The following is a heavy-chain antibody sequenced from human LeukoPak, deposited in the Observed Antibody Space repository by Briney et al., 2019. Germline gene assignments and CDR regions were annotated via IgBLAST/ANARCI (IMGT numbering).Heavy chain of an antibody. V-gene: IGHV3-48*03. Sequence: GGSLRLSCAASGFTFSSYEMNWVRQAPGKGLEWVSYISSSGSTIYYADSVKGRFTISRDNAKNSLSLQMNSLRAEDTAVYYCAGSYYDFWSGYSRFDYWGQGTLVTVSS. CDR1: GFTFSSYE. CDR3: AGSYYDFWSGYSRFDY. J-gene: IGHJ4*02. D-gene: IGHD3-3*01. CDR2: ISSSGSTI.